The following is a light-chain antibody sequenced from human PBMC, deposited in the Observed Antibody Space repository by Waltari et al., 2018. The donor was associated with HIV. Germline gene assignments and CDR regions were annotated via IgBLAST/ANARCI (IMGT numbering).Light chain of an antibody. V-gene: IGLV3-27*01. CDR1: LLAKKY. CDR3: YSAADNSGL. J-gene: IGLJ3*02. CDR2: KDS. Sequence: SYELPQPSSVSVSPGQTARITCSGDLLAKKYVRWFQQKPGQAPVLLMYKDSERPSGIPARFSGSSSGTTVSLTIGGAQVDDEADYYCYSAADNSGLFGGGTKLTVL.